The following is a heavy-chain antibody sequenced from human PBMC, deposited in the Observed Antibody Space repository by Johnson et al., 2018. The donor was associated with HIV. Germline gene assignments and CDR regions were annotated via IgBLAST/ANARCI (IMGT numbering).Heavy chain of an antibody. Sequence: VQLVESGGGLNQPGGSLRLSCEASGFSITDNYMSWVRQAPGKGLEWIAVIYRDDQTYYVDSVKGRFTISRDNSKNTLYLQMNSLRAEDTALYYCAKTYYDFWSGYFGAFDIWGQGTMVTVSS. V-gene: IGHV3-66*03. CDR2: IYRDDQT. D-gene: IGHD3-3*01. CDR3: AKTYYDFWSGYFGAFDI. CDR1: GFSITDNY. J-gene: IGHJ3*02.